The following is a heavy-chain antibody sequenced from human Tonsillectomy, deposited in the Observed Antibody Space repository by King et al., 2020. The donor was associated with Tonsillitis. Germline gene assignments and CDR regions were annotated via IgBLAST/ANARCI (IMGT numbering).Heavy chain of an antibody. D-gene: IGHD3-10*01. CDR2: INPNSGGT. CDR1: GYTFTGYY. V-gene: IGHV1-2*02. CDR3: ARGPGTSYYDSGSFLFDY. J-gene: IGHJ4*02. Sequence: VQLVESGAEVKKPGASVKVSCKASGYTFTGYYMHWVRQAPGQGLEWMGWINPNSGGTNYAQKFQGRVTMTRDTSISTAYMELSRLRSDDTAVYYCARGPGTSYYDSGSFLFDYWGQGTLVTVSS.